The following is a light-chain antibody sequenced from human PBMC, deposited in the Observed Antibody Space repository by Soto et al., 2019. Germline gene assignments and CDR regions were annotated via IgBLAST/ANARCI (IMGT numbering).Light chain of an antibody. V-gene: IGLV1-44*01. CDR2: SNN. J-gene: IGLJ2*01. Sequence: QSVLTQPPSASGTPGQRVTISCSGSSSNIGRNPVNWYLQLPGTAPKLLIYSNNQRPSGVPDRVSASKSGTSASLTISALQSEDEADYYCATWDDCLYGMVFGGGTKVTVL. CDR3: ATWDDCLYGMV. CDR1: SSNIGRNP.